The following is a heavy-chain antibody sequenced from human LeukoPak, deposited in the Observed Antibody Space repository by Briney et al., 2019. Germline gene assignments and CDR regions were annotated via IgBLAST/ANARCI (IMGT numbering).Heavy chain of an antibody. CDR3: ARIMDYDFWSGYPPFDY. Sequence: ASVKVSCKASGYTFTSYYMHWVRQAPGQGLEWMGIINPSGGSTSYAQKFQGRVTMTRNTSISTAYMELRSLRSDDTAVYYCARIMDYDFWSGYPPFDYWGQGTLVTVSS. V-gene: IGHV1-46*01. CDR2: INPSGGST. CDR1: GYTFTSYY. J-gene: IGHJ4*02. D-gene: IGHD3-3*01.